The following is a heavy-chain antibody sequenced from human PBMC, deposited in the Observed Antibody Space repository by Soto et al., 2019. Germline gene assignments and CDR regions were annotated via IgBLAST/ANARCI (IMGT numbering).Heavy chain of an antibody. CDR2: IKSKTDGGTT. V-gene: IGHV3-15*07. CDR1: GFTFSNAW. J-gene: IGHJ6*02. CDR3: TGMELTEIYYYYGMDV. D-gene: IGHD1-7*01. Sequence: EVQLVESGGGLVKPGGSLRLSCAASGFTFSNAWMNWVRQAPGKGLEWVGRIKSKTDGGTTDYAAPVKGRFTISRDDSKNTLYLQMNSLKTEDTAVYYCTGMELTEIYYYYGMDVWGQGTTVTVSS.